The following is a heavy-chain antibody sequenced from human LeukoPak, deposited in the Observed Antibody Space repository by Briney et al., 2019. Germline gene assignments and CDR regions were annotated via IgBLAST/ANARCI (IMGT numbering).Heavy chain of an antibody. Sequence: GGSLRLSCAASGFTFSSYAMTWLRQAPGKGLEWVSSISDRDHNTYYADSVKGRFTISRDNSKNTLYLQTNSLRAEDTAVYYCAKGGLSRAGLDFWGQGTLVTVSS. CDR2: ISDRDHNT. CDR3: AKGGLSRAGLDF. J-gene: IGHJ4*02. CDR1: GFTFSSYA. V-gene: IGHV3-23*01. D-gene: IGHD5/OR15-5a*01.